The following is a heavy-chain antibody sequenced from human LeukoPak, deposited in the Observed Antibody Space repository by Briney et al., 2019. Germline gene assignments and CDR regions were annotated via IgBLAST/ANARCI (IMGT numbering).Heavy chain of an antibody. CDR1: GGSFSGYY. CDR3: AREVIREGFDY. D-gene: IGHD2-21*01. CDR2: INHSGST. Sequence: SETLSLTCAVHGGSFSGYYWSWIRQPPGKGLEWIGEINHSGSTNYNPSLKSRVTISVDTSKNQFSLKLSSVTAADTAVYYCAREVIREGFDYWGQGTLVTVSS. V-gene: IGHV4-34*01. J-gene: IGHJ4*02.